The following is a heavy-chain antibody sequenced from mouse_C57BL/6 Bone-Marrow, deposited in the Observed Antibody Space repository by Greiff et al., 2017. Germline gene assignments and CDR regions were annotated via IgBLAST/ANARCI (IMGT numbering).Heavy chain of an antibody. Sequence: EVQLQQSGAELVRPGASVKLSCTASGFNIKDDYMHWVKQRPEQGLEWIGWIVPENGDTEYASKFQGKATITADTSSNTAYLQLSSLTSEDTAVYYCTTHYYGSSYAMDYWGQGTSVTVSS. CDR3: TTHYYGSSYAMDY. V-gene: IGHV14-4*01. J-gene: IGHJ4*01. CDR1: GFNIKDDY. CDR2: IVPENGDT. D-gene: IGHD1-1*01.